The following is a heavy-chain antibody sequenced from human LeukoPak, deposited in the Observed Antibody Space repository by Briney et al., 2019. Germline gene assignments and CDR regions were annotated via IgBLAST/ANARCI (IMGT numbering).Heavy chain of an antibody. Sequence: TGGSLRLSCAASGSTFSSYSMNWVRQAPGKGLEWVSSISSSSSYIYYADSVKGRFTISRDNAKNSLYLQMNSLRAEDTAVYYCARDRDGYNPYFDYWGQGTLVTVSS. V-gene: IGHV3-21*01. CDR1: GSTFSSYS. J-gene: IGHJ4*02. D-gene: IGHD5-24*01. CDR2: ISSSSSYI. CDR3: ARDRDGYNPYFDY.